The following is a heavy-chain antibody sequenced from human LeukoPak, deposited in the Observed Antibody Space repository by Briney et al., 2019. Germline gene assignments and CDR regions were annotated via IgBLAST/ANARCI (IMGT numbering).Heavy chain of an antibody. CDR2: ISSSSTYI. J-gene: IGHJ4*02. V-gene: IGHV3-21*01. CDR1: GFTFSSHT. D-gene: IGHD5-24*01. CDR3: ARVGYIDEGIDY. Sequence: GGSLRLSCAASGFTFSSHTMNWVRQAPGKGLEWVSSISSSSTYIYYADSVKGRLTISRDDAKNSLYLQMSSLRAEDTAVYYCARVGYIDEGIDYWGQGTLVTVSS.